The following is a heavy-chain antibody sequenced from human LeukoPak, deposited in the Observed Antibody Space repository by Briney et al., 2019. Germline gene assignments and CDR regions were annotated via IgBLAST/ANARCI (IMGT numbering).Heavy chain of an antibody. V-gene: IGHV1-69*04. D-gene: IGHD2-15*01. CDR3: ATLCSGGFCYVDY. J-gene: IGHJ4*02. Sequence: SVKVSCKASGGTFPNYDISWVRQAPGQGREWMGRFVPSVDVANYSPKFRGRVTITADKSTTTVFMELSSLRSEDTAVYYCATLCSGGFCYVDYWGQGILVTVSS. CDR1: GGTFPNYD. CDR2: FVPSVDVA.